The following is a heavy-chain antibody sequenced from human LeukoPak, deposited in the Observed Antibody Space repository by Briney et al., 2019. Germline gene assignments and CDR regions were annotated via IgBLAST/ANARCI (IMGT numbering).Heavy chain of an antibody. CDR3: ARVGSTAEAGTPDY. J-gene: IGHJ4*02. CDR2: ISRTGSHT. Sequence: PGGSLRLSCAASGFTFSHYEMNWVRQAPGKGLEWLSYISRTGSHTPYADSVKGRFTVSRDNAKDSLSLELNSLRVDDTAIYYCARVGSTAEAGTPDYWGQGTLVTVSS. CDR1: GFTFSHYE. D-gene: IGHD6-13*01. V-gene: IGHV3-48*03.